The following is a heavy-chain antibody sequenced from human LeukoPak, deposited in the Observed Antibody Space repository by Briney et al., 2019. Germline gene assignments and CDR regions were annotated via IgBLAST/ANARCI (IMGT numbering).Heavy chain of an antibody. Sequence: GESLQISCQGSGYSFTSYWIGWVRQMPGKGLEWMGIIYPGDSDTRYSPSFQGQVTISADKSISTAYLQWSSLKASDTAMYYCAGFYSSSWHNWFDPWGEGTLVTVSS. V-gene: IGHV5-51*01. CDR3: AGFYSSSWHNWFDP. J-gene: IGHJ5*02. CDR1: GYSFTSYW. D-gene: IGHD6-13*01. CDR2: IYPGDSDT.